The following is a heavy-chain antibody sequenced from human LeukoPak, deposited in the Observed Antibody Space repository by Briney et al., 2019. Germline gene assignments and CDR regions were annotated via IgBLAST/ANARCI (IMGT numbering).Heavy chain of an antibody. Sequence: PGGSLRLSCAVSGFTFSDHSMHWVRQAPGKGLEWVAAIWYDGSNKYYADSVKGRFTISRDNSKNTLYLQMNSLRAEDTAVFFCARGQIPYFYYMDVWGNGTTVTAAS. J-gene: IGHJ6*03. V-gene: IGHV3-33*01. CDR1: GFTFSDHS. CDR2: IWYDGSNK. CDR3: ARGQIPYFYYMDV.